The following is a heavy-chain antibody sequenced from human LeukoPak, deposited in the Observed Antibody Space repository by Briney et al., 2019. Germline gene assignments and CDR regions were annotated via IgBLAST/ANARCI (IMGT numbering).Heavy chain of an antibody. Sequence: GVSVKVSCKASGGIFSNYAISWVRQAPGQGLEWMGGIIPIFGTANYAQKFQGRVTITADESTSTAYMELSSLRSEDTAVYYCANKEDIVATIYGYYYGMDVWGQGTTVTVSS. CDR1: GGIFSNYA. CDR3: ANKEDIVATIYGYYYGMDV. J-gene: IGHJ6*02. D-gene: IGHD5-12*01. CDR2: IIPIFGTA. V-gene: IGHV1-69*13.